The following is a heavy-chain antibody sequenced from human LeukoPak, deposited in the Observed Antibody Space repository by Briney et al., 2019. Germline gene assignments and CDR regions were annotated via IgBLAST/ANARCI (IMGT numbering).Heavy chain of an antibody. CDR1: GFTFSTYA. D-gene: IGHD6-13*01. J-gene: IGHJ6*03. Sequence: GGSLGLSWEASGFTFSTYAMHWVRQAPGKGLGGGAFKRYDGRNKYYADSVKGRFTISRDNSKNTLYLQMNSLRAEDTAVYYCAPRGYSSSLNYYYYYMDVWGKGTTVTVSS. CDR2: KRYDGRNK. V-gene: IGHV3-30*02. CDR3: APRGYSSSLNYYYYYMDV.